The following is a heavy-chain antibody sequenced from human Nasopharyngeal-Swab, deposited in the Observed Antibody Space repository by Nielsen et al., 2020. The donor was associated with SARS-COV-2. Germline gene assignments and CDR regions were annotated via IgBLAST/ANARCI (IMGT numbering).Heavy chain of an antibody. D-gene: IGHD2-15*01. CDR3: ARGIRTAIVVVVAACCPAHGGHWFDP. CDR2: NKQSGST. V-gene: IGHV4-34*01. Sequence: WIRQPPGKGLERNGENKQSGSTNYNPSHKSRGTITEDTSKNQFSLRLSSVSAADTAVYYCARGIRTAIVVVVAACCPAHGGHWFDPWGQGTLVTVSS. J-gene: IGHJ5*02.